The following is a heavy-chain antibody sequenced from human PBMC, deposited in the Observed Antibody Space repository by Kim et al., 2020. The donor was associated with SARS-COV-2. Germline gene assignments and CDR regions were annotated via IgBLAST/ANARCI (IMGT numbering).Heavy chain of an antibody. CDR2: IKSESDGGTT. D-gene: IGHD1-20*01. V-gene: IGHV3-15*01. Sequence: GGSLRLSCAASGLTITYAWMGWVRQAPGKGLEWVGRIKSESDGGTTDYAAPVKGRFTVLRDVLKNTLYLQMNSLRTEDTAVYYCTTDRGITISPLFDSWGQGTLVTVSS. CDR1: GLTITYAW. CDR3: TTDRGITISPLFDS. J-gene: IGHJ4*02.